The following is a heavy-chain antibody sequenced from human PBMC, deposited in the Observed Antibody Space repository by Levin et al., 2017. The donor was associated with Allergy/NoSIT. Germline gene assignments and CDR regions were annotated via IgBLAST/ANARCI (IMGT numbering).Heavy chain of an antibody. Sequence: GGSLRLSCAASGFTFSHFVIYWVRQAPGTGLERLTIISGDRNDKHYADFVKGRFTISRDNSTDTLYLQINSLRVEDTAVYDCANAKAASWAFDSCGHGTLVTVS. CDR2: ISGDRNDK. D-gene: IGHD3-10*01. CDR3: ANAKAASWAFDS. V-gene: IGHV3-30-3*01. CDR1: GFTFSHFV. J-gene: IGHJ4*01.